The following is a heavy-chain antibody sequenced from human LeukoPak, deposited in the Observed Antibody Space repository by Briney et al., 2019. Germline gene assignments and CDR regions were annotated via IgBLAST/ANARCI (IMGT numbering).Heavy chain of an antibody. V-gene: IGHV4-4*07. J-gene: IGHJ3*02. D-gene: IGHD1/OR15-1a*01. CDR3: ARDPFWVAEQNAFDI. CDR1: GGSISSYY. Sequence: SETLSLTCTVSGGSISSYYWSWIRQPAGKGLEWIGRIYTSGSTNYNPSLKSRVTMSVDTSKNQFSMKLSSVTAADTAVYYCARDPFWVAEQNAFDIWGQGTMVTVSS. CDR2: IYTSGST.